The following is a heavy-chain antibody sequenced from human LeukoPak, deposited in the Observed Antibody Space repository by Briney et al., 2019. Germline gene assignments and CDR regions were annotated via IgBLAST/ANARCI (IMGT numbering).Heavy chain of an antibody. CDR1: GGSMTRYY. V-gene: IGHV4-59*12. D-gene: IGHD2-15*01. CDR3: ARDRGAVAARDYYMDV. CDR2: IYYSGST. J-gene: IGHJ6*03. Sequence: SETLSLTCSVSGGSMTRYYWSWIRQPPGKGLEWIGYIYYSGSTNYNPSLKSRVTISVDTSKNQFSLKLSSVTAADTAVCYCARDRGAVAARDYYMDVWGEGTTVTISS.